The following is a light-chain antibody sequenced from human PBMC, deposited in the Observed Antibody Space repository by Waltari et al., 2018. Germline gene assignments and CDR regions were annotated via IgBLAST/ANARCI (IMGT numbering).Light chain of an antibody. CDR1: QSISTY. CDR2: DAS. CDR3: QQSYDTPWT. V-gene: IGKV1-39*01. J-gene: IGKJ1*01. Sequence: DIQMTQSPSPLPASVVARVTITCRTSQSISTYLNWYQQKPGRAPMLLIFDASRLRSGVPSRFIGSGSGTDFTLTSSGLQPEDFATYYCQQSYDTPWTFGQGTRVDFK.